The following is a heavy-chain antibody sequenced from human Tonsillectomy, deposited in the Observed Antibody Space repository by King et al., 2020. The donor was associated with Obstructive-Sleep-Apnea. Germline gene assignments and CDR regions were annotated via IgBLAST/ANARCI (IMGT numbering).Heavy chain of an antibody. D-gene: IGHD1-26*01. Sequence: VQLQQRGPGLLKPSETLSLTCAVYGESFSGCYWTWIRQPPGKGLEWIGEINHSGSTIYSPSLKSRVTISVDTSKNQFSLNLSSVTAADTAVYYCARLRAGQGSNAFDYWGQGTLVTVSS. V-gene: IGHV4-34*01. CDR1: GESFSGCY. J-gene: IGHJ4*02. CDR3: ARLRAGQGSNAFDY. CDR2: INHSGST.